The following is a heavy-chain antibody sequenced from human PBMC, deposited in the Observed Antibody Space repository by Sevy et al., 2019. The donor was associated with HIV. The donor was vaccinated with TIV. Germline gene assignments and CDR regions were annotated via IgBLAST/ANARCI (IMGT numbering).Heavy chain of an antibody. D-gene: IGHD2-2*01. CDR3: ARYCTRTSPRNWFDP. J-gene: IGHJ5*02. Sequence: SETLSLTCSVSGGSISSGDYYWTWMRQSPGKGLEWIGYIYYSGITYYNPSLKSRVIISIDTVKNQFSLKLSSVTAADTAVYYCARYCTRTSPRNWFDPWGQGTLVTVSS. CDR1: GGSISSGDYY. CDR2: IYYSGIT. V-gene: IGHV4-30-4*01.